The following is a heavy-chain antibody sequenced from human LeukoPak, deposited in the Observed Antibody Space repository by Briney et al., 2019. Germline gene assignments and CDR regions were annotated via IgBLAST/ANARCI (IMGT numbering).Heavy chain of an antibody. CDR3: ATYRQVLLPFES. Sequence: GGSLRLSCAASGFTFSTYAMHWVRQAPGKGLEWVAVIPYDGSKYYADSVKGRFTISRDNSKSTLSLQMNSLRAEDTAIYYCATYRQVLLPFESWGQGTLVTVSS. J-gene: IGHJ4*02. CDR2: IPYDGSK. V-gene: IGHV3-30*04. CDR1: GFTFSTYA. D-gene: IGHD2-8*02.